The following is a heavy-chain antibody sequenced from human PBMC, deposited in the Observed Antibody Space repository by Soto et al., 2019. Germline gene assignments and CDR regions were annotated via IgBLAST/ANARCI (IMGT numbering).Heavy chain of an antibody. V-gene: IGHV1-69*01. Sequence: QVQLVQSGAEVKKPGSSVKVACKASGGTFSSYAISWVRQAPGQGLEWMGGIIPIFGTANYAQKFQGRVTITADESMSTAYMELSSLRSEVTAVYYCAKGTEQLVHGVFDYWGQGTLVTVFS. CDR2: IIPIFGTA. D-gene: IGHD6-6*01. CDR3: AKGTEQLVHGVFDY. CDR1: GGTFSSYA. J-gene: IGHJ4*02.